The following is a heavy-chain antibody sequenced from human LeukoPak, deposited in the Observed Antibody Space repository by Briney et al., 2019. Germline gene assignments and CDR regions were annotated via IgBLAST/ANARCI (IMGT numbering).Heavy chain of an antibody. Sequence: GGSLRLSCAASGFTFSSYGMHWVRQAPGKGLEWVAVISYDGSNKYYADSVKGRFTISRDNSKNTLYLQMNSLRAEDTAVYYCARNNWGIDYWGQGTLVTVSS. D-gene: IGHD7-27*01. CDR2: ISYDGSNK. CDR1: GFTFSSYG. J-gene: IGHJ4*02. V-gene: IGHV3-30*03. CDR3: ARNNWGIDY.